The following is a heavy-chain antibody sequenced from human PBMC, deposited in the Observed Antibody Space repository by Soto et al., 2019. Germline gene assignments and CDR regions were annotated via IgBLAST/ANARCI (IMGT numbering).Heavy chain of an antibody. D-gene: IGHD4-17*01. CDR1: GLTFSRYG. V-gene: IGHV3-33*01. CDR2: IWYDGSNK. CDR3: ARAPMRLTPVTTTNFDY. Sequence: QVQLVESGGGVVQPGRSLRLSCAASGLTFSRYGMHWVRQAPGKGLEWVAVIWYDGSNKYYADSVKGRFTISRDNSKNTLYLELDRLRDEHTAVYYCARAPMRLTPVTTTNFDYWGQGTLVTVSS. J-gene: IGHJ4*02.